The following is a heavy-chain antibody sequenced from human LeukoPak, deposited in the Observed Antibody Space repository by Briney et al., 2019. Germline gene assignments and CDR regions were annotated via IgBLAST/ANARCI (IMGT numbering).Heavy chain of an antibody. D-gene: IGHD3-3*01. CDR3: AREVRYYDFWSGYYRPGWFDP. CDR2: ISWNSGSI. Sequence: GRSLRLSCAASGFTFDDYAMHWVRQAPGKGLEWVSGISWNSGSIGYADSVKGRFTISRDNAKNSLYLQMNSLRAEDTALYYCAREVRYYDFWSGYYRPGWFDPWDQGTLVTVSS. V-gene: IGHV3-9*01. CDR1: GFTFDDYA. J-gene: IGHJ5*02.